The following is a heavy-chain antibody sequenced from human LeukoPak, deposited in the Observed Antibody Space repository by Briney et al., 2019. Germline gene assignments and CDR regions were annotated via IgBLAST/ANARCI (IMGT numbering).Heavy chain of an antibody. J-gene: IGHJ4*02. CDR3: ARDALGSYDY. V-gene: IGHV3-11*01. CDR1: GFTFSDFY. CDR2: ISNTGSTM. D-gene: IGHD3-10*01. Sequence: GGSLRLSCEASGFTFSDFYMFWIRQAPGKGLEWISYISNTGSTMYYADSVKGRFTISRDNAKNTLYLQMNGLRAEDTAVYYCARDALGSYDYWGQGALVAVSS.